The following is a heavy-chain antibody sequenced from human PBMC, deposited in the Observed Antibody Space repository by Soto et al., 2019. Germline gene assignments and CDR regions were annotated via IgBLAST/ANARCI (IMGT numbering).Heavy chain of an antibody. CDR2: IIPILGIA. CDR3: AEARLPGSYDWFDP. CDR1: GGTFSSYT. D-gene: IGHD2-15*01. J-gene: IGHJ5*02. V-gene: IGHV1-69*02. Sequence: QVQLVQSGAEVKKPGSSVKVSCKASGGTFSSYTISWVRQAPGQGLEWMGRIIPILGIANYAQKFQGRVTITADKSTSTAYMELSSLRSEDTAVYYCAEARLPGSYDWFDPWGQGTLVTVSS.